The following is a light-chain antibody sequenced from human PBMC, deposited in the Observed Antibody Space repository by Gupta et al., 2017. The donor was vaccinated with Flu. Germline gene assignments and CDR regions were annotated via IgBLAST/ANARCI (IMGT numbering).Light chain of an antibody. CDR2: GAS. J-gene: IGKJ2*01. V-gene: IGKV3-20*01. CDR3: QQYGSSPPYT. CDR1: QSVSSSY. Sequence: EIVLTQSPGTLSLSPGERATLSCRASQSVSSSYLAWYQQKPGQAPRLLIYGASSRDTGIPDRFSGSGSGTDFTLTISRREPEDFAVYYCQQYGSSPPYTFGQGTKLEIK.